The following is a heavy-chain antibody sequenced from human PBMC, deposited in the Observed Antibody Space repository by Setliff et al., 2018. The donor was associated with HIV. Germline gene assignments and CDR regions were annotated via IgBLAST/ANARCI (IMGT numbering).Heavy chain of an antibody. J-gene: IGHJ4*02. CDR1: GYSVTSDYY. CDR3: ARVDTMLLFFDL. V-gene: IGHV4-38-2*01. CDR2: VYYSGST. D-gene: IGHD3-10*02. Sequence: SETLSLTCVVSGYSVTSDYYWGWIRQSPGKGLEWIGSVYYSGSTYHNPSLKSRITISIDTSKDHFSLHLTSVTAADTAIDYCARVDTMLLFFDLWGQGTLVTVSS.